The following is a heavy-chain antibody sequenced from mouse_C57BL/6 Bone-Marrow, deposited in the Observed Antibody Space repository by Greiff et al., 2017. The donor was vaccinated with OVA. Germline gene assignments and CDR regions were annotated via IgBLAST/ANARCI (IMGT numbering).Heavy chain of an antibody. D-gene: IGHD2-3*01. Sequence: EVMLVESGGGLVQPGGSLKLSCAASGFTFSDYYMYWVRQTPEKRLEWVAYISNGGGSTYYPDTVKGRFTISRDNAKNTLYLQMSRLKSEDTAMYYCARHNDGYYGWFAYWGQGTLVTVSA. V-gene: IGHV5-12*01. CDR2: ISNGGGST. J-gene: IGHJ3*01. CDR1: GFTFSDYY. CDR3: ARHNDGYYGWFAY.